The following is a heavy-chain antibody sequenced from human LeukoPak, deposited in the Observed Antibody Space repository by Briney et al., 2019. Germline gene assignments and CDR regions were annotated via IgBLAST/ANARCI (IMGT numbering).Heavy chain of an antibody. CDR2: IYTRGST. J-gene: IGHJ4*02. D-gene: IGHD3-3*01. V-gene: IGHV4-4*09. CDR1: GGSISSYY. CDR3: ARSFWSGYYRPFDY. Sequence: SETLSLTCTVSGGSISSYYWSWIRQPPGKGLEWIGYIYTRGSTNYNPSLKSRVTISVDTSKNQFSLKLSSVTAADTAVYYCARSFWSGYYRPFDYWGQGTLVTVSS.